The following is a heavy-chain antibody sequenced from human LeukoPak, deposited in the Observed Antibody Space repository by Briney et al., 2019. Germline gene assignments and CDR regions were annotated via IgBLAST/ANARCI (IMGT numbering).Heavy chain of an antibody. CDR1: GGFISNYY. CDR2: IYYSGST. J-gene: IGHJ4*02. D-gene: IGHD3-3*02. Sequence: SETLSLTCTVSGGFISNYYWRWIRLPPGKGLEWIGYIYYSGSTNYNPSLKSRVTISVDTSKNQFSLKLNSVTAADTAVYYCAKLSSYGIYYSDYWGQGTLVTVSS. V-gene: IGHV4-59*01. CDR3: AKLSSYGIYYSDY.